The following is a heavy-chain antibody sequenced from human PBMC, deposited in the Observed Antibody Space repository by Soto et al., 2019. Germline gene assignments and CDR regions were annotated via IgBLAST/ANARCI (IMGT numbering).Heavy chain of an antibody. V-gene: IGHV1-69*12. Sequence: QVQLVQSGAEVKKPGSSVKVSCKASGGTFSSYAISWVRQAPGQGLEWMGGIIPIFGTANYAQKFQGRVTITAAESTSTAYMELSSLRSEDTAVYYCARGVVGSSAANSPFDYWGQGPLVTVSS. J-gene: IGHJ4*02. CDR2: IIPIFGTA. CDR3: ARGVVGSSAANSPFDY. D-gene: IGHD6-6*01. CDR1: GGTFSSYA.